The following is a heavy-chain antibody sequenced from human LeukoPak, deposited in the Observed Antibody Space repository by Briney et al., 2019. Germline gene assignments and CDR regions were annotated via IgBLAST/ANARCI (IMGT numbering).Heavy chain of an antibody. J-gene: IGHJ4*02. CDR3: AREGRITMAAADY. Sequence: GGSLRLSCAASGFTFSSYSMNWVRQAPGKGLEWVSYISSSGSTIYYADSVKGRFTISRDNAKNSLYLQMNSLRAEDTAVYYCAREGRITMAAADYWGQGTLVTVSS. V-gene: IGHV3-48*04. CDR2: ISSSGSTI. D-gene: IGHD3-10*01. CDR1: GFTFSSYS.